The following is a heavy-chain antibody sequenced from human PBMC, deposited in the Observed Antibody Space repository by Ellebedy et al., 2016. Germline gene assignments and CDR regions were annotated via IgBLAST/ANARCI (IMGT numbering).Heavy chain of an antibody. Sequence: GGSLRLSCAASGFTFSRYWMSWVRQAPGKGLEWVANVKEDGSDKYYVDSVKGRFTISRDNAKNSLSLQMNSLRAEDTAVYYCARGRVAMTWGQGTLVTVSS. D-gene: IGHD2-2*01. CDR3: ARGRVAMT. V-gene: IGHV3-7*01. CDR2: VKEDGSDK. CDR1: GFTFSRYW. J-gene: IGHJ4*02.